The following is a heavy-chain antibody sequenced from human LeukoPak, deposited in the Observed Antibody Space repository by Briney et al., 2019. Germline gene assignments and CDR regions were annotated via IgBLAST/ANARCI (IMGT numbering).Heavy chain of an antibody. CDR2: IYYSGST. Sequence: SETLSLTCTVSGGSISSGGYYWSWIRQHPGKGLEWIGYIYYSGSTYYNPSLKSRVTISVDTSKNQFSLKLSSVTAADTAVYCCARDSRRLAAGAPYFDYWGQGTLVTVSS. V-gene: IGHV4-31*03. J-gene: IGHJ4*02. D-gene: IGHD6-19*01. CDR3: ARDSRRLAAGAPYFDY. CDR1: GGSISSGGYY.